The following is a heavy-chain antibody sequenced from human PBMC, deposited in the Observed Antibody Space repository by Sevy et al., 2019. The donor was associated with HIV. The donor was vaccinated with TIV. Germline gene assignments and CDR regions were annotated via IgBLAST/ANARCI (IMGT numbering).Heavy chain of an antibody. D-gene: IGHD2-15*01. CDR2: TYYRSKWCN. CDR1: GDSVSSNSAA. CDR3: ARDRDQYCSGGSCYPYYFDY. Sequence: SQTLSLTCAISGDSVSSNSAAWNWIRQSPSRGLEWLGRTYYRSKWCNDYAVSVKRRITINPDTSKNQFSLQLNSVTPEDTAVYYCARDRDQYCSGGSCYPYYFDYWGQGTLVTVSS. V-gene: IGHV6-1*01. J-gene: IGHJ4*02.